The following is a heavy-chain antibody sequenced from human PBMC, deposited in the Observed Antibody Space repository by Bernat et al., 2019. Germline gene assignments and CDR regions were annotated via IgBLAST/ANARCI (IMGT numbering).Heavy chain of an antibody. CDR3: ARHKGSSWYVFLVGFPDY. CDR1: GGSISSSSYY. V-gene: IGHV4-39*01. D-gene: IGHD6-13*01. Sequence: QLQLQESGPGLVKPSETLSLTCTVSGGSISSSSYYWGWIRQPPGKGLEWIGSIYYSGSTYYNPSLKSRVTISVDTSKNQFSLKLSSVTAADTAVYYCARHKGSSWYVFLVGFPDYWGQGTLVTVSS. CDR2: IYYSGST. J-gene: IGHJ4*02.